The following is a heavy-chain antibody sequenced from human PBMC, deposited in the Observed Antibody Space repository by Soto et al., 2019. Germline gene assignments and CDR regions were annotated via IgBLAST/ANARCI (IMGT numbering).Heavy chain of an antibody. D-gene: IGHD1-26*01. V-gene: IGHV3-74*01. CDR1: GFTFNTHW. CDR3: ARGGAMGVDY. CDR2: IYFDGITT. Sequence: SLRLSCTASGFTFNTHWMHWVRQARGKGLVWVSRIYFDGITTNYADSVKGRLTVSRDNAKNTVYLHVNTLRDEDTAVYYCARGGAMGVDYWGQGTLATVSS. J-gene: IGHJ4*02.